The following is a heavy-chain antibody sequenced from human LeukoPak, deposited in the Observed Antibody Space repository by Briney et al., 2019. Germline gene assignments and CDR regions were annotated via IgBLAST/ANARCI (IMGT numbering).Heavy chain of an antibody. Sequence: GGSLRLSCAASGFTFSSYVMSWVRQAPGKGLEWVSAISGSGGSTYYADSVKGRFTISRDNSKNTLYLQMNSLRAEDTAVYYCAKDLSHYYYGSGSFLNWGQGTLVTVSS. CDR3: AKDLSHYYYGSGSFLN. CDR1: GFTFSSYV. V-gene: IGHV3-23*01. CDR2: ISGSGGST. J-gene: IGHJ3*01. D-gene: IGHD3-10*01.